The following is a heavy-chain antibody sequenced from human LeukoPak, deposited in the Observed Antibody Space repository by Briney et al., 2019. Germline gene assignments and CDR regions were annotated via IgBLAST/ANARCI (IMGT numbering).Heavy chain of an antibody. CDR2: IFYSGST. J-gene: IGHJ6*03. Sequence: PSETLSLTCTVSGGSMDNYYWSWIRQPPGKGLEWIGYIFYSGSTNYNPSLKSRVTMSVDTSKNQFSLNLSSVTAADTAVYYCARDAGVTSDRDYYSMDVWGKGTTVTVSS. CDR3: ARDAGVTSDRDYYSMDV. V-gene: IGHV4-59*01. D-gene: IGHD2-2*01. CDR1: GGSMDNYY.